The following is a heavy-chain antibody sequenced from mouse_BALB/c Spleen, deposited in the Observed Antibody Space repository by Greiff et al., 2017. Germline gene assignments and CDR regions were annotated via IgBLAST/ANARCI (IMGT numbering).Heavy chain of an antibody. CDR3: ARSETYYGNFYAMDY. V-gene: IGHV5-17*02. J-gene: IGHJ4*01. D-gene: IGHD2-10*01. CDR2: ISSGSSTI. CDR1: GFTFSSFG. Sequence: EVMLVESGGGLVQPGGSRKLSCAASGFTFSSFGMHWVRQAPEKGLEWVAYISSGSSTIYYADTVKGRFTISRDNPKNTLFLQMTSLRSEDTAMYYCARSETYYGNFYAMDYWGQGTSVTVSS.